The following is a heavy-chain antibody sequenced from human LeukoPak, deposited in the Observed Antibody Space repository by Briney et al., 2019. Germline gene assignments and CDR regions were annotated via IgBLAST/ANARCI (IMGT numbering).Heavy chain of an antibody. CDR1: GGSFSGYY. J-gene: IGHJ6*02. V-gene: IGHV4-34*01. D-gene: IGHD3-22*01. CDR2: INHSGST. CDR3: ARGSPYYYDSSGYYYYYGMDV. Sequence: SETLSLTCAVYGGSFSGYYWSWIRQPPGKGLEWIGEINHSGSTNYNPSLKSRVTISVDTSKNQFSLKLSSVTAADTAVYYCARGSPYYYDSSGYYYYYGMDVCGQGTTVTVSS.